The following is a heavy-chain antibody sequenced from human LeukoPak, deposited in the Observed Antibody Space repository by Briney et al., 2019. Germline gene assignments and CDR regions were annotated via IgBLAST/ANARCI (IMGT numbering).Heavy chain of an antibody. D-gene: IGHD3-16*01. CDR1: GGSISSYY. V-gene: IGHV4-59*01. Sequence: SETLSLTCTVSGGSISSYYWSWIRQPPGKGLEWIGDIYYSGSTNYNPARKSRVTISVDTSKNQFSLKLSSVTAADTAVYYCSRVHLGGDYFDYWGQGTLVTVSS. CDR2: IYYSGST. J-gene: IGHJ4*02. CDR3: SRVHLGGDYFDY.